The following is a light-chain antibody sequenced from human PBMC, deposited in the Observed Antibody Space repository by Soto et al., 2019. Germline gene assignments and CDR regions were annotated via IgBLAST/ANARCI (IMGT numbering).Light chain of an antibody. Sequence: ILFTHAPATLFLSPGEKAALSCSASQSVSTSLAWYQHKPGQAPRLFIYDASKRAPGIPARFSGSGSGTDFTLTISSLEVEDFAVYYCEVRAVSTSFGQGTRVDIK. V-gene: IGKV3-11*01. CDR3: EVRAVSTS. CDR2: DAS. J-gene: IGKJ1*01. CDR1: QSVSTS.